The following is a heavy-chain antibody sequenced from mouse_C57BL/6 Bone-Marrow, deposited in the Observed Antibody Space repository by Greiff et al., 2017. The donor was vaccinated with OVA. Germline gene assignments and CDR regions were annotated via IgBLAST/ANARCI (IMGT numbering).Heavy chain of an antibody. CDR2: LDPETGGT. V-gene: IGHV1-15*01. Sequence: VQLQQSGAELVRPGASVTLSCKASGYTFTDYEMHWVKQTPVHGLEWIGALDPETGGTAYNQKFKGKAILTADKSSSTAYMELRSLTSEDSAIYYCTRGARGDYWGQGTSVTVSS. J-gene: IGHJ4*01. CDR3: TRGARGDY. CDR1: GYTFTDYE.